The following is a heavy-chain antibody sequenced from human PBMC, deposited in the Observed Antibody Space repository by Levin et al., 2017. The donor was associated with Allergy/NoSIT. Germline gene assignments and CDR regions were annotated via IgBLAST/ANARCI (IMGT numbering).Heavy chain of an antibody. Sequence: PGGSLRLSCAASGFTFDDYAMHWVRQAPGKGLEWVSGISWNSGSIGYADSVKGRFTISRDNAKNSLYLQMNSLRAEDTALYYCAKAGPTVLRFLEWLPDYFDYWGQGTLVTVSS. CDR2: ISWNSGSI. V-gene: IGHV3-9*01. J-gene: IGHJ4*02. D-gene: IGHD3-3*01. CDR1: GFTFDDYA. CDR3: AKAGPTVLRFLEWLPDYFDY.